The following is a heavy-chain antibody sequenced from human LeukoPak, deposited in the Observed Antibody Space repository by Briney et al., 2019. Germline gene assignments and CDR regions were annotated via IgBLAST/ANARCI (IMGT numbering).Heavy chain of an antibody. Sequence: PSETLSLTCTVSGGSISTYYWSWIRQPPGKGLEWIGYIYYTGSTNYNPSLKSRVTISVDTSKNQFSLKLSSVTAADTAVYYCARTLVGKFYYYGMDVWGQGTTVTVSS. CDR1: GGSISTYY. D-gene: IGHD1-26*01. CDR3: ARTLVGKFYYYGMDV. CDR2: IYYTGST. J-gene: IGHJ6*02. V-gene: IGHV4-59*12.